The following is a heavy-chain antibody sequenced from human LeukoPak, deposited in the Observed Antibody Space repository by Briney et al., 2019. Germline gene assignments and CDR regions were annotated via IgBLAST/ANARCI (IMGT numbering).Heavy chain of an antibody. V-gene: IGHV1-69*04. CDR2: IIPILGIA. CDR1: GGTFSSYA. CDR3: ARVRQGTTGDY. D-gene: IGHD1-1*01. J-gene: IGHJ4*02. Sequence: SVKVSCKASGGTFSSYAISWVRQAPGQGLEWMGRIIPILGIANYAQKLQGRVTITADKSTSTAYMELSSLRSEDTAVYYCARVRQGTTGDYRGQGTLVTVSS.